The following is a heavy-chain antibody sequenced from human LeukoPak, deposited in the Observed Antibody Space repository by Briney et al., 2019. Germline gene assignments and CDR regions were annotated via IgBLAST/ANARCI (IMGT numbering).Heavy chain of an antibody. Sequence: SQTLSLTCTVSVGSISSGGYYWSWIRQHPGKGLEWIGYIYYSGSTYYNPSLKSRVTISVDTSKNQFSLKLSSVTAADTAVYYCARAQVAATKGGYFDYWGQGTLVTVSS. V-gene: IGHV4-31*03. J-gene: IGHJ4*02. CDR3: ARAQVAATKGGYFDY. CDR2: IYYSGST. D-gene: IGHD2-15*01. CDR1: VGSISSGGYY.